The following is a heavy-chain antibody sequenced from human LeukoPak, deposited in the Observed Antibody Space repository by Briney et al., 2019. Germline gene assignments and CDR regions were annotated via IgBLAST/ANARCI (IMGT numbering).Heavy chain of an antibody. J-gene: IGHJ4*02. D-gene: IGHD2-2*03. CDR2: ISYDGGDK. CDR3: ARASWISTADAVC. V-gene: IGHV3-30*07. CDR1: GFTFSSYA. Sequence: GGSLRLSCAASGFTFSSYAMYWVRQAPGKGLDWVAVISYDGGDKYYADSVKGRFTLSRDDSRNTVYLQLNNLRVENTAIYYCARASWISTADAVCWGQGTQVTVSS.